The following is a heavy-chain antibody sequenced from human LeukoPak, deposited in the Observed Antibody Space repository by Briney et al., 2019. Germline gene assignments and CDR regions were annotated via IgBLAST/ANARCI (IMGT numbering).Heavy chain of an antibody. CDR3: ATNILVRDIINWFDP. J-gene: IGHJ5*02. D-gene: IGHD3-10*01. CDR2: INPNSGGT. CDR1: GYTFTGSY. Sequence: ASVKVSCKASGYTFTGSYMHWVRQAPGQGLEWMGWINPNSGGTNYAQKFQGRVIMTRDTSTGTAYMELSSLRYDDTAVYYCATNILVRDIINWFDPWGQGTLVTVSS. V-gene: IGHV1-2*02.